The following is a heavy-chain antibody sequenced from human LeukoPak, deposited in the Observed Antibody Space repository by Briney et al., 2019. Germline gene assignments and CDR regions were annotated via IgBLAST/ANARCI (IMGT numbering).Heavy chain of an antibody. J-gene: IGHJ4*02. CDR1: GYTFTSYY. V-gene: IGHV1-46*01. Sequence: ASVKVSCKASGYTFTSYYMHWVRQAPGQGLEWMGIINPSGGSTSYARKFQGRVTMTRDTSTSTVYMELSSLRSEDTAVYYCATSDIVATEAFDYWGQGTLVTVSS. CDR2: INPSGGST. CDR3: ATSDIVATEAFDY. D-gene: IGHD5-12*01.